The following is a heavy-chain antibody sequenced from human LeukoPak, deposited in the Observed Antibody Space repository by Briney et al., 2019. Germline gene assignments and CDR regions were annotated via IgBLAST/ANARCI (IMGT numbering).Heavy chain of an antibody. J-gene: IGHJ4*02. CDR1: GFTFSSYS. D-gene: IGHD3-3*01. V-gene: IGHV3-21*01. CDR2: ISSSSSYI. Sequence: GGSLRLSCAASGFTFSSYSMNWVRQAPGKGLEWVSSISSSSSYIYYADSVKGRFTISRDNAKNSLYLQMNSLRAEDTAVYYCARRGPLNDDFWSYNHPFDYWGQGTLVTVSS. CDR3: ARRGPLNDDFWSYNHPFDY.